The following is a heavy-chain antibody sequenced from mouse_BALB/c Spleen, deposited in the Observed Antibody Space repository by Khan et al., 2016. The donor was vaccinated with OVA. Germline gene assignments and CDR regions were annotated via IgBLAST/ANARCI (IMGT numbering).Heavy chain of an antibody. V-gene: IGHV4-1*02. CDR1: GFDFSKYW. CDR2: INSDSNTI. CDR3: GREGYYAWFPY. J-gene: IGHJ3*01. Sequence: EVKLLESGGGLVQPGGSLKLSCAASGFDFSKYWMNWVRQAPGKGLEWIGEINSDSNTINYAPSLKGKFIISRDNAKNTLYLQMSQVRSEDTALFYGGREGYYAWFPYWGQGTLVTVSA. D-gene: IGHD1-1*01.